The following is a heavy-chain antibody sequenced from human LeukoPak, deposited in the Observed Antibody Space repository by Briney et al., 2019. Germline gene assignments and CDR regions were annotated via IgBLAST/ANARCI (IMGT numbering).Heavy chain of an antibody. CDR2: IKSNADGGTP. CDR1: GFSFMNAW. Sequence: GGSLRLSCAASGFSFMNAWMIWVRQAPGKGLEWVGRIKSNADGGTPDYAAPARGRFTISRDDSKNTLYLQMNSLKTEDTAVYYCTTFYHEYSPHWGRGTLVTVSS. D-gene: IGHD2/OR15-2a*01. V-gene: IGHV3-15*01. J-gene: IGHJ4*02. CDR3: TTFYHEYSPH.